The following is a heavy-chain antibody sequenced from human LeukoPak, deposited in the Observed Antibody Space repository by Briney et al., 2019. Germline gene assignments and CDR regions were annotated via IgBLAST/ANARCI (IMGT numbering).Heavy chain of an antibody. V-gene: IGHV4-34*01. CDR1: GGSFSGYY. J-gene: IGHJ4*02. D-gene: IGHD3-16*01. Sequence: SETLSLTCAVYGGSFSGYYWSWIHQPPGKGLEWIGEINHSGSTNYNPTLKSRVTISVDTSKNQFSLKLSSVTAADTAVYYCARRGLGGCFDYWGQGTLVTVSS. CDR3: ARRGLGGCFDY. CDR2: INHSGST.